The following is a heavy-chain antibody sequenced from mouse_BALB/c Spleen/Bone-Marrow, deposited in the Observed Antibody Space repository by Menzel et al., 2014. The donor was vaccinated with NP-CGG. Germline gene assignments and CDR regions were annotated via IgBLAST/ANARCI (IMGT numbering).Heavy chain of an antibody. J-gene: IGHJ4*01. CDR1: GYTFTSYY. Sequence: QVQLQQSGPELVKPGASVRISYKASGYTFTSYYIHWVKQRPGQGLEWIGWIYPGNVNTKYNEKFKGKATLTADKSSSTAYMQLSSLTSEDSAVYFCARERRSRAMDYWGQGTSVTVSS. CDR3: ARERRSRAMDY. CDR2: IYPGNVNT. V-gene: IGHV1S56*01.